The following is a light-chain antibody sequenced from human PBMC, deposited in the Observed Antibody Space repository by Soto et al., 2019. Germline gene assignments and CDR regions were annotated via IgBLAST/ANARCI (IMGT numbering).Light chain of an antibody. CDR2: RNN. Sequence: QSVLTQPPSASGTPGQRVTISCSGSSSNIGSNYVYWYQQLPGTAPKLLIYRNNQRPSGVPDRFSGSKSGTSASLAISGLRSEDEADYYCAAWDDSLSGPRVFGTETKLTVL. J-gene: IGLJ1*01. CDR1: SSNIGSNY. V-gene: IGLV1-47*01. CDR3: AAWDDSLSGPRV.